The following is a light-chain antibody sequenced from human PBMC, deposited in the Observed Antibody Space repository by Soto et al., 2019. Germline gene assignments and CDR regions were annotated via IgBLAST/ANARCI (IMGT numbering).Light chain of an antibody. CDR3: QQYDTSIWAYT. CDR2: GAS. Sequence: EVVLTQSPVTLSLSPGERATLSCRASQSVSSSYLAWYQQKPGQAPRLIIYGASSRGTGIPDRFSGSGSGTDFTLTISRLEPEDFAVYYCQQYDTSIWAYTFGQGTKLEIK. V-gene: IGKV3-20*01. J-gene: IGKJ2*01. CDR1: QSVSSSY.